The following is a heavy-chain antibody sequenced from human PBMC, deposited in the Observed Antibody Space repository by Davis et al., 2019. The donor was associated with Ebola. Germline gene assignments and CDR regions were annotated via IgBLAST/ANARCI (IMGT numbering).Heavy chain of an antibody. CDR1: GGSINDYY. D-gene: IGHD1-26*01. J-gene: IGHJ6*02. V-gene: IGHV4-59*08. Sequence: SETLSLTCAVSGGSINDYYWSWIRQAPGKGVEWIGYFYYGGSSNYNPSLRSRISVSVDTSRNQFSLKLTSVAAADTAVYYCVRHSLAFYYLDVWGPGTTVTVSS. CDR2: FYYGGSS. CDR3: VRHSLAFYYLDV.